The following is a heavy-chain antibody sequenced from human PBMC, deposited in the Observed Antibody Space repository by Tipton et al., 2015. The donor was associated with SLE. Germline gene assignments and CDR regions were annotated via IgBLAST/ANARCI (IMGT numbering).Heavy chain of an antibody. D-gene: IGHD3-16*02. CDR3: ARGVIVKGFDS. V-gene: IGHV4-61*02. CDR2: IYISGST. Sequence: TLSLTCTVSCDSITNEDHYWNWIRQPAGKGLGWFGRIYISGSTSYNPSLRRRLTMSVDTSKNKFSLKMNSVTAADTAVNYCARGVIVKGFDSWGQGTLVTVSS. CDR1: CDSITNEDHY. J-gene: IGHJ5*01.